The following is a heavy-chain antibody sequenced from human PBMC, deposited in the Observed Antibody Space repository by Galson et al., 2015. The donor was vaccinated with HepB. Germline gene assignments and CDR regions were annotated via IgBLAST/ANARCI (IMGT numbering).Heavy chain of an antibody. J-gene: IGHJ3*02. V-gene: IGHV3-30*18. D-gene: IGHD2-21*02. CDR2: ISYDGSNK. CDR3: AKDRGHIVVVTAPSSAFDI. CDR1: GFIFSSYG. Sequence: SLRLSCAASGFIFSSYGMHWVRQAPGKGLEWVAVISYDGSNKYYADSVKGRFTISRDNSKNTLYLQMNSLRAEDTAVYYCAKDRGHIVVVTAPSSAFDIWGQGTMVTVSS.